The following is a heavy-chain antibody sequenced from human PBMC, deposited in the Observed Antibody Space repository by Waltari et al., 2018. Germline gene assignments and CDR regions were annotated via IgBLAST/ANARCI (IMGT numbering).Heavy chain of an antibody. CDR3: ARHWKKSGYRFDP. D-gene: IGHD5-12*01. CDR2: IYYSGST. J-gene: IGHJ5*02. CDR1: VGSISSSSSY. V-gene: IGHV4-39*01. Sequence: QLQLQESGPGLVKPSETLSLTCTVSVGSISSSSSYRGWIRQSPGKGLEWIGSIYYSGSTYYNPPLKSRVTISGDTSKNQFSLKLSSVTAADTAVYYCARHWKKSGYRFDPWGQGTLVTVSS.